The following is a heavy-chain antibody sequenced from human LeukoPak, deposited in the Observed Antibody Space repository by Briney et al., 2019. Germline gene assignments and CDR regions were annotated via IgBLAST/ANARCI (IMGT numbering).Heavy chain of an antibody. J-gene: IGHJ4*02. V-gene: IGHV1-2*06. CDR3: ATSRYYYDSSGYYYPDY. CDR1: GYIFTDYY. Sequence: ASVKVSCKASGYIFTDYYIHWVRQAPGQGHEWMGRINPNSGGTNFAQKFQARVTMTSDTSISTAYMEVSGLESDDTAVYYCATSRYYYDSSGYYYPDYWGQGTLSPSPQ. D-gene: IGHD3-22*01. CDR2: INPNSGGT.